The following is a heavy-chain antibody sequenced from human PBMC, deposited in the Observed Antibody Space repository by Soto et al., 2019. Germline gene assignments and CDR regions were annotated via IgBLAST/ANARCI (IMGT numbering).Heavy chain of an antibody. CDR3: AKKPPGIAVAGHLSGWFDP. J-gene: IGHJ5*02. D-gene: IGHD6-19*01. V-gene: IGHV3-23*01. Sequence: GGSLRLSCAASGFTFSSYAMSWVRQAPGKGLEWVSAISGSGGSTYYADSVKGRFTISRDNSKNTLYLQMNSLRAEDTAVYYCAKKPPGIAVAGHLSGWFDPWGQGTLVTVSS. CDR2: ISGSGGST. CDR1: GFTFSSYA.